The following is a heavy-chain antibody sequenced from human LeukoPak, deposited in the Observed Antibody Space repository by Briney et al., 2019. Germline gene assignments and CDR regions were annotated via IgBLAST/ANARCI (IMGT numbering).Heavy chain of an antibody. CDR1: GGSFSGYY. D-gene: IGHD6-6*01. CDR3: ARALGSSSSYFDY. Sequence: SETLSLTCAVYGGSFSGYYWSWIRQPPGKGLEWIGEINHSGSTNYNPSLKSRVTISVDTSKNQFSLKLSSVTAADTAVYYCARALGSSSSYFDYWGQGTLVTVSS. CDR2: INHSGST. J-gene: IGHJ4*02. V-gene: IGHV4-34*01.